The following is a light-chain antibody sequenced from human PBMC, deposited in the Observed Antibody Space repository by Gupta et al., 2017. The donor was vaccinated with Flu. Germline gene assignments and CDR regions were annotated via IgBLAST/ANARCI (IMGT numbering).Light chain of an antibody. CDR1: NSDVGRYNL. CDR2: EGS. J-gene: IGLJ1*01. Sequence: QSALTQSASVSGSPGQSITISCTGTNSDVGRYNLVSWYQQNPDKAPKLIIYEGSKRPSGGSTRFSGYKSGNTASLTITGLQADEEADYYCCSYAGSKSRYVFGTGTKVTVL. CDR3: CSYAGSKSRYV. V-gene: IGLV2-23*01.